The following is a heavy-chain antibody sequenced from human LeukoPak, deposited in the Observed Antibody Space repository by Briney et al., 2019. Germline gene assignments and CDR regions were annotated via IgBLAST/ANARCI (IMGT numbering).Heavy chain of an antibody. CDR1: GGSISSSSYY. V-gene: IGHV4-39*01. CDR2: IYYSGST. Sequence: PSETRSLTCTVSGGSISSSSYYWGWIRQPRGKGLEWIGSIYYSGSTYCNPSLKSRVTISVDTRKNQFSLMLSSVTAADTAVYYCAREYYYDSSGFPDYWGQGTLVTVSS. CDR3: AREYYYDSSGFPDY. J-gene: IGHJ4*02. D-gene: IGHD3-22*01.